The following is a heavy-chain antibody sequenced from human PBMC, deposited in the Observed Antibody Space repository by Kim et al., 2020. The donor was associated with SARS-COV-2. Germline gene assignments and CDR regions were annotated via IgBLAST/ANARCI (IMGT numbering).Heavy chain of an antibody. Sequence: GGSLRLSCAASGFSFRSYGMSWVRQAPGKGLEWISTIRSNGDNTYYADSVKGRSTISRDNSKYTLSLQMNSLRPEDSAVYFCAKSVAGGGYHYYGMDVWGQGTTVTVSS. J-gene: IGHJ6*02. CDR2: IRSNGDNT. CDR3: AKSVAGGGYHYYGMDV. CDR1: GFSFRSYG. D-gene: IGHD3-16*01. V-gene: IGHV3-23*01.